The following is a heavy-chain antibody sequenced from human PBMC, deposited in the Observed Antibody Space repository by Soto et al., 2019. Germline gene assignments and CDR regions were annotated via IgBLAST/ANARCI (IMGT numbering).Heavy chain of an antibody. CDR2: IYYSGST. V-gene: IGHV4-59*08. CDR1: GGSISSYY. J-gene: IGHJ6*03. D-gene: IGHD1-1*01. Sequence: SETLSLTCTVSGGSISSYYWSWIRQPPGKGLEWIGYIYYSGSTNYNPSLKSRVTISVDTSKNQFSLKLSSVTAADTAAYYCARHVGTYYMDVWGKGTTVTVSS. CDR3: ARHVGTYYMDV.